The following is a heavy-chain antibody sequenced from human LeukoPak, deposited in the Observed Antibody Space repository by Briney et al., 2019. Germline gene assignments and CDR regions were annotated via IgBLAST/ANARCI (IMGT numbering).Heavy chain of an antibody. CDR2: IRYDGSNK. V-gene: IGHV3-30*02. J-gene: IGHJ4*02. CDR1: GFTFSSYG. Sequence: PGGSLRLSCAASGFTFSSYGMHWVRQAPGKGLEWVAFIRYDGSNKYYADSVKGRFTISRDNSKNTLYLQMNSLRAEDTAVYYCAKLAAAGTRIDYWGQGTLVTVSS. CDR3: AKLAAAGTRIDY. D-gene: IGHD6-13*01.